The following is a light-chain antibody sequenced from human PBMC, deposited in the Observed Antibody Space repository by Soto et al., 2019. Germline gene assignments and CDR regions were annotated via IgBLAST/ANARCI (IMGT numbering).Light chain of an antibody. V-gene: IGKV1-39*01. Sequence: DIQMTQSPSTLSASVGDRVTITCRASQSISTYLNWYQQKLGKAPNLLIYAASSLQSGVPSRFSGGGSGTDFTLTISSLQPEDFATYFCQQCYSSPRTFGQGTKVEIK. J-gene: IGKJ1*01. CDR2: AAS. CDR1: QSISTY. CDR3: QQCYSSPRT.